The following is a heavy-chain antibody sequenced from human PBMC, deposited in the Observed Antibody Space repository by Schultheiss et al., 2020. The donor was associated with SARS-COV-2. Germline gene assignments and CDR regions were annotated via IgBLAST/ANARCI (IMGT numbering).Heavy chain of an antibody. D-gene: IGHD1-26*01. J-gene: IGHJ5*02. CDR3: AKGKWELLGWFDP. CDR2: IWYDGSNK. Sequence: GESLKISCAASGFTFSSYGMHWVRQAPGKGLEWVAVIWYDGSNKYYADSVKGRFTISRDNAKNTLYLQMNSLRAEDTAVYYCAKGKWELLGWFDPWGQGTLVTVSS. V-gene: IGHV3-33*03. CDR1: GFTFSSYG.